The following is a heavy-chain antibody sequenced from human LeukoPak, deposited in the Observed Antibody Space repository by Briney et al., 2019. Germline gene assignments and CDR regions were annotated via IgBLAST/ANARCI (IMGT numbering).Heavy chain of an antibody. CDR1: GFTFSSYA. D-gene: IGHD3-22*01. CDR3: ARDRRYDSSTPDY. J-gene: IGHJ4*02. V-gene: IGHV3-23*01. CDR2: ISGSGGST. Sequence: PGGSLRLSCAASGFTFSSYAMTWVRQAPGKGLEWVSGISGSGGSTYYADSVKGRFTISRDNSNNTLYLQMNSLRAEDTAVYYCARDRRYDSSTPDYWGQGTLVTVSS.